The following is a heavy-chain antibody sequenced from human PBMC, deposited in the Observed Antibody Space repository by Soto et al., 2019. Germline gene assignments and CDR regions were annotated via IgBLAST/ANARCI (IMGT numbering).Heavy chain of an antibody. D-gene: IGHD6-19*01. CDR3: ARDNGQWLVAE. CDR1: GYTSTSYG. J-gene: IGHJ4*02. Sequence: QVQLVQSGTEVKKPGASVKVSCKASGYTSTSYGISWVRQAPGQGLEWLGWISTYSGNTKYAQKLQDRVTVTTDAFTNTAYMELRRLTSDDTAVYYCARDNGQWLVAEWGQGTLVTVAS. CDR2: ISTYSGNT. V-gene: IGHV1-18*04.